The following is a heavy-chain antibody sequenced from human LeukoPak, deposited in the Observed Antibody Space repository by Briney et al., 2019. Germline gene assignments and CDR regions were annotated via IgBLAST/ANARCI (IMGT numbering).Heavy chain of an antibody. V-gene: IGHV3-23*01. CDR3: ATRPLMPPRFDN. J-gene: IGHJ4*02. Sequence: GGSLRLSCAASGFTFSSYPMSWVRQAPGKGLQWVSAITGGGAGAYYADSVKGRFTISRDNSKSTLFLQMGSLRAEDTAIYYCATRPLMPPRFDNWGQGTLVTVSS. CDR1: GFTFSSYP. CDR2: ITGGGAGA. D-gene: IGHD2-2*01.